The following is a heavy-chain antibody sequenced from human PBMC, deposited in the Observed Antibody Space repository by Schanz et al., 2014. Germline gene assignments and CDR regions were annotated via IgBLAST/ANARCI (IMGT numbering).Heavy chain of an antibody. CDR3: ARNIIATARAYDI. Sequence: QVRLVQSGAEAREPGSSVKVSCKSSGATFNSYAFGWVRQAPGQGLEWMGWINVYNGDTKFAKTFQDRVTLTTDTSTSTAYMELRSLRSDDTAVYYCARNIIATARAYDIWGQGTMVTVSS. J-gene: IGHJ3*02. CDR2: INVYNGDT. CDR1: GATFNSYA. D-gene: IGHD6-13*01. V-gene: IGHV1-18*01.